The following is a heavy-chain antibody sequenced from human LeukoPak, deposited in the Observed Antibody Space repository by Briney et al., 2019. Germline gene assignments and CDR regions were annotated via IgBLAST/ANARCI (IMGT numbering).Heavy chain of an antibody. V-gene: IGHV4-59*01. CDR1: GGSISSYY. Sequence: SETLSLTCTVSGGSISSYYWRWIRQPPGKGVEWIGYIYYSGSTNYNPSLKSRVTISVDTSKNQFSLKLSSVTAADTGVYYCAGTYYYDSSGYYGGILFDYWGQGTLVTVSS. CDR3: AGTYYYDSSGYYGGILFDY. D-gene: IGHD3-22*01. J-gene: IGHJ4*02. CDR2: IYYSGST.